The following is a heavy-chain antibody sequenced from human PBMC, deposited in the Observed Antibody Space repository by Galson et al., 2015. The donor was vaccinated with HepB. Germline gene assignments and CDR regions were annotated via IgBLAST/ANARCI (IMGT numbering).Heavy chain of an antibody. J-gene: IGHJ3*02. V-gene: IGHV1-18*01. Sequence: WMGWISTNRGNTYYAQKFQDRLIMTTERSTSTAYMELRSLTSDDTAFYYCARDVRYAFEMWGQGTMVTVS. CDR2: ISTNRGNT. CDR3: ARDVRYAFEM. D-gene: IGHD3-10*02.